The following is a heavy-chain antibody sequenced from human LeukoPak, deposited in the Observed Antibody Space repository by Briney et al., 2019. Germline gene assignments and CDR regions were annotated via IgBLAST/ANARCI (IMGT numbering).Heavy chain of an antibody. V-gene: IGHV6-1*01. D-gene: IGHD2-2*01. Sequence: TEDRSKWYNDYAVSVKSRITINPDTSKNQFSLQLNSVTPEDTAVYYCARAPTVGPAAKLGYFDYWGQGTLVTVSS. CDR3: ARAPTVGPAAKLGYFDY. CDR2: TEDRSKWYN. J-gene: IGHJ4*02.